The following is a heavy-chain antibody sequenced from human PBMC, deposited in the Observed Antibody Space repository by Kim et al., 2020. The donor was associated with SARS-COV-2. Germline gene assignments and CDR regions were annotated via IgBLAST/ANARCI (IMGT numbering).Heavy chain of an antibody. CDR2: ITPNSEGT. CDR3: ATLRGGSYNF. Sequence: ASVKVSCKASGFAFTDTYMHWLRQAPGQGLEWVGWITPNSEGTIYAQKFQGRVTMTRDSSVSTAYMELSSLKSDDTAVYYCATLRGGSYNFWGQGTLVTVSS. CDR1: GFAFTDTY. V-gene: IGHV1-2*02. J-gene: IGHJ4*02. D-gene: IGHD1-26*01.